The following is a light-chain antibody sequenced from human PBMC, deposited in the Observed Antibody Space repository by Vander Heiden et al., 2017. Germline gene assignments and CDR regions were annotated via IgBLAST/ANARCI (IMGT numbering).Light chain of an antibody. Sequence: QSVLTQPPAVSGAPGQRVTISCTGSSSNIGTGYDVHWYQLLPGTAPKLLIFNNNDRPSGVPDRFSGSKSGTSASLAITGLQAEDEADYYCQSYDSSLTSPVFGGGTKLTVL. J-gene: IGLJ3*02. CDR1: SSNIGTGYD. CDR3: QSYDSSLTSPV. V-gene: IGLV1-40*01. CDR2: NNN.